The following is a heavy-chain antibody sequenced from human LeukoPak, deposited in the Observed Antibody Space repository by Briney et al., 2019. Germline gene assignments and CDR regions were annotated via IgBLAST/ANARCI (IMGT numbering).Heavy chain of an antibody. D-gene: IGHD6-19*01. Sequence: ASVKVSCKASTYTFTNYAFGWVRQAPGHGLEWMGWISAYNGDTDYAQKFQGRVIMTTDAATTTAYMELGSLTSDDTAVYFCAREMAVAGRPRSYNYFDPWGQGTLVTVSS. CDR2: ISAYNGDT. CDR3: AREMAVAGRPRSYNYFDP. J-gene: IGHJ5*01. CDR1: TYTFTNYA. V-gene: IGHV1-18*01.